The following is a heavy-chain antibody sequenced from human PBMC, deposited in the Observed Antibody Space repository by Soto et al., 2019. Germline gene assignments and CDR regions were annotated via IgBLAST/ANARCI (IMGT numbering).Heavy chain of an antibody. V-gene: IGHV3-30-3*01. D-gene: IGHD2-8*01. CDR1: GFTFSSYA. J-gene: IGHJ4*02. Sequence: QVQLVESGGGVVQPGRSLRLSCAASGFTFSSYAMHWVRQAPGKGLEWVAVISYDGSNKYYADSVKGRFTISRDNSKNRLXXQMNSLRAEDTAVYYCARDSALGYCTNGVCYTLDYWGQGTLVTVSS. CDR3: ARDSALGYCTNGVCYTLDY. CDR2: ISYDGSNK.